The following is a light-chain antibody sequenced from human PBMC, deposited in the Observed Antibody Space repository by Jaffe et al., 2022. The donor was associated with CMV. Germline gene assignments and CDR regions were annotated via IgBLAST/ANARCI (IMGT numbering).Light chain of an antibody. Sequence: EIVLTQSPGNLSLFPGERLTVACRASQTVDSNFLAWLQHKPGQAPRLLLLGASIRATDIPDRFSGSGSGTDFTLTISSLEPEDFAVYYCHQYARAPLTFGGGTTVEIK. V-gene: IGKV3-20*01. CDR1: QTVDSNF. J-gene: IGKJ4*01. CDR2: GAS. CDR3: HQYARAPLT.